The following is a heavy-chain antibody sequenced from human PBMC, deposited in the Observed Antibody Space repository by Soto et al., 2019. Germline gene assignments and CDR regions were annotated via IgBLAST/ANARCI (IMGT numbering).Heavy chain of an antibody. CDR2: ISYDGSNK. V-gene: IGHV3-30*18. J-gene: IGHJ4*02. D-gene: IGHD1-7*01. Sequence: GGSLRLSCAASGFTFSSYGMHWVRQAPGKGLEWVAVISYDGSNKYYADSVKGRFTISRDNSKSTLYLQMNSLRAEDTAVYYCAKDLDMTGNTLPHDYWGQGTLVTVS. CDR3: AKDLDMTGNTLPHDY. CDR1: GFTFSSYG.